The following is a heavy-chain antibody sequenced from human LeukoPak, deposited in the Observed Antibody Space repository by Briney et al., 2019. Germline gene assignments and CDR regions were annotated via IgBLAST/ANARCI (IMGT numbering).Heavy chain of an antibody. V-gene: IGHV4-61*02. Sequence: SQTLSLTCTVSGGSIDTTSYYWSWIRQPVGQGLEWIGRIYPSGSTNYNPSLKSRLTLSVDESKNQFSLNLTSVTAADTAIYYCASGAAAPLYYFDYWGQGSLVTVSS. CDR1: GGSIDTTSYY. D-gene: IGHD6-13*01. J-gene: IGHJ4*02. CDR3: ASGAAAPLYYFDY. CDR2: IYPSGST.